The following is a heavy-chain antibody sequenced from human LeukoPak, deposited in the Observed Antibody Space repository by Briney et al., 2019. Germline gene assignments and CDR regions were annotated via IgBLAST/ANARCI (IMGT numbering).Heavy chain of an antibody. J-gene: IGHJ4*02. D-gene: IGHD5-18*01. CDR2: INTNTGNP. V-gene: IGHV7-4-1*02. CDR1: GYNFFTYG. Sequence: ASVKVSCKASGYNFFTYGITWVRQAPGQGLEWMGWINTNTGNPTYAQGFTGRFVFSLDTSVSTAYLQVSSLKAEDTAVYYCARDHSYGVNYWGQGTLVTVSS. CDR3: ARDHSYGVNY.